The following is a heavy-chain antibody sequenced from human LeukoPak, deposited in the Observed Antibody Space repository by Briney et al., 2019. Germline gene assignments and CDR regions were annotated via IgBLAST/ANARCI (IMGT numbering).Heavy chain of an antibody. V-gene: IGHV3-21*01. CDR3: ARDDRQYQPVVLYYGMDV. CDR1: GFTFSSYS. D-gene: IGHD2-2*01. CDR2: ISSSSSYI. J-gene: IGHJ6*02. Sequence: PGGSLRLSCAASGFTFSSYSMNWVRQAPGKGLEWVSSISSSSSYIYYADSVKGRFTISRDNAKNSLYLQMNSLRAEDTAVYYCARDDRQYQPVVLYYGMDVWGQGTTVTVSS.